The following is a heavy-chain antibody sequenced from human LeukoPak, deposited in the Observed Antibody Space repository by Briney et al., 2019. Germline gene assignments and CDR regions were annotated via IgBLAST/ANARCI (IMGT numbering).Heavy chain of an antibody. D-gene: IGHD6-19*01. CDR3: ARESSSGWYYFDY. CDR1: GYTFIHNY. V-gene: IGHV1-18*04. J-gene: IGHJ4*02. CDR2: ISPKNGNR. Sequence: ASVKVSCKTSGYTFIHNYIHWLRQAPGQGLEWMGWISPKNGNRNYAQKVQGRVTVTTDTSTSTAFMELRSLRSDDTAVYYCARESSSGWYYFDYWGQGTLVTVSS.